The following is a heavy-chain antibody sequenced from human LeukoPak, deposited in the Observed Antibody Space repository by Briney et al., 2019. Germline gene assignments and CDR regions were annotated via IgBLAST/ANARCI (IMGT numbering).Heavy chain of an antibody. CDR2: IYYSGST. V-gene: IGHV4-59*01. D-gene: IGHD1-1*01. CDR1: GGSISSYY. CDR3: ASWKAAPGWFDP. Sequence: SETLSLTCTVSGGSISSYYWSWIRQPPGKGLEWIGYIYYSGSTNYNPSLKSRVTISVDTSKNQFSLKLSSVTAADTAVYYCASWKAAPGWFDPWGQGTLVTVSS. J-gene: IGHJ5*02.